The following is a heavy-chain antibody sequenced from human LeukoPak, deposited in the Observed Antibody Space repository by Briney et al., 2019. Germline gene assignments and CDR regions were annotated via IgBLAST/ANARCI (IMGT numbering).Heavy chain of an antibody. J-gene: IGHJ4*02. Sequence: ASVKVSCKAFGYTFTGYYMHWVRQAPGQGLEWMGWINPNSGGTNYAQKFQGRVTMTRDTSISTAYMELSRLRSDDTAVYYCARWGRTYSSSSGFHWGQGTLVTVSS. CDR2: INPNSGGT. V-gene: IGHV1-2*02. D-gene: IGHD6-6*01. CDR1: GYTFTGYY. CDR3: ARWGRTYSSSSGFH.